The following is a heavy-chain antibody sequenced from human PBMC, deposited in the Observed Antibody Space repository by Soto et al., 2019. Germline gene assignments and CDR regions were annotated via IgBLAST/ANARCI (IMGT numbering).Heavy chain of an antibody. D-gene: IGHD5-18*01. CDR2: INPNSGGT. CDR3: ARGDGYSYGYPLDY. J-gene: IGHJ4*02. CDR1: GYTFTGYY. V-gene: IGHV1-2*02. Sequence: GASVKVSCTASGYTFTGYYMHWVRQAPGQGLEWMGWINPNSGGTNYAQKFQGRVTMTRDTSISTAYMELSRLRSDDTAVYYCARGDGYSYGYPLDYWGQGTLVTVSS.